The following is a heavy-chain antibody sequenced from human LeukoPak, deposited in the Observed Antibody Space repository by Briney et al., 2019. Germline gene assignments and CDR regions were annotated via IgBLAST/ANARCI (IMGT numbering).Heavy chain of an antibody. Sequence: GGSLRLSCAASGFTFSNYAMHWVRQAPGKGLEWLAVISYDGTNKYYADSVKGRFTISRDNSKNTLYPQMNSLRAEDTAVYYCASSQLDLDYWGQGTLVTVSS. CDR2: ISYDGTNK. CDR1: GFTFSNYA. J-gene: IGHJ4*02. V-gene: IGHV3-30*04. D-gene: IGHD1-1*01. CDR3: ASSQLDLDY.